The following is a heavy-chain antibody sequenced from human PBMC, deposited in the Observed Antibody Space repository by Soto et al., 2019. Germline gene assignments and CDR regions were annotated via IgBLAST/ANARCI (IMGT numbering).Heavy chain of an antibody. V-gene: IGHV3-33*01. CDR2: IWYDGSNK. CDR3: ARSYGDYVEEIVFDY. D-gene: IGHD4-17*01. J-gene: IGHJ4*02. CDR1: GFTFSSYG. Sequence: GGSLRLSCAASGFTFSSYGMHWVRQAPGKGLEWVAVIWYDGSNKYYADSVKGRFTISRDNSKNTLYLQMNSLRAEDTAVYYCARSYGDYVEEIVFDYWGQGTLVTVSS.